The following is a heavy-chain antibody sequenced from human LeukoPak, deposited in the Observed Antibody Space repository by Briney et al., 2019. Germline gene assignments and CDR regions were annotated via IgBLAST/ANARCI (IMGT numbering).Heavy chain of an antibody. D-gene: IGHD3-16*01. V-gene: IGHV3-23*01. Sequence: GGSLRLSCAASGFTFTSYSMNWVRQAPGKGLEWVSTISGGGGSTYYADSVKGRFTISRDNSKNTLYLQVNSLRAEDTAVYYCAKGGKGDVTPFAYGAQGPLVTVSS. CDR3: AKGGKGDVTPFAY. CDR2: ISGGGGST. CDR1: GFTFTSYS. J-gene: IGHJ4*02.